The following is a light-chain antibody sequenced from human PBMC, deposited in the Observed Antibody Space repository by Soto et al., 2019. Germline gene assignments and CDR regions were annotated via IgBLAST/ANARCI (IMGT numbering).Light chain of an antibody. J-gene: IGLJ1*01. CDR3: SSYTTSNTRQVV. CDR1: SSDVGGYNY. CDR2: DVT. V-gene: IGLV2-14*01. Sequence: QSVLTQPASVSGSPGQSITISCTGTSSDVGGYNYVSWYQQHPGKAPRFVIYDVTNRPSGVSNRFSGSKSGNTASLTISGLQAEDEADYYCSSYTTSNTRQVVFGTGT.